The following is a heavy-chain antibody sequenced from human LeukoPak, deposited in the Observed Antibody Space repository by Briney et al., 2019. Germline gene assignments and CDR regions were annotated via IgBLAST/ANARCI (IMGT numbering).Heavy chain of an antibody. D-gene: IGHD3-3*01. J-gene: IGHJ4*02. V-gene: IGHV3-30*18. CDR1: GFTFSSYG. Sequence: GGSLRLSCAASGFTFSSYGMHRVRQVPGKGLEWVAVISYDGSNKYYADSVKGRFTISRDNSKNTLYLQMNSLRAEDTAVYYCAKVTTEGYFDYWGQGTLVTVSS. CDR2: ISYDGSNK. CDR3: AKVTTEGYFDY.